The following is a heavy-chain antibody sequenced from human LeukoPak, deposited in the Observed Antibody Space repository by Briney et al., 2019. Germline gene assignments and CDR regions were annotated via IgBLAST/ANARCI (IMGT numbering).Heavy chain of an antibody. CDR1: GFTFDDYG. J-gene: IGHJ4*02. CDR2: INWNGGST. CDR3: AKDVPGYSYGTFDY. V-gene: IGHV3-20*04. D-gene: IGHD5-18*01. Sequence: GGSLRLSCAASGFTFDDYGLSWVRQAPGKGLEWVSGINWNGGSTGYADSVKGRFTISRDNSKNTLYLQMNSLRAEDTAVYYCAKDVPGYSYGTFDYWGQGTLVTVSS.